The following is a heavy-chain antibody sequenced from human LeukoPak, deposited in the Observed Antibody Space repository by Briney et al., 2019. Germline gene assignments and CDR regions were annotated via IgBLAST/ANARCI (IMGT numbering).Heavy chain of an antibody. D-gene: IGHD2-15*01. J-gene: IGHJ6*03. CDR3: AKGGRGAYYYYYMDV. CDR2: ISGSGGNT. V-gene: IGHV3-23*01. CDR1: GFTFSSYA. Sequence: GGSLRLSCAASGFTFSSYAMSWVRQAPGKGLEWVSAISGSGGNTYYADSVKGRFTISRDNSKNTLYLQMNSLRAEDTVVYYCAKGGRGAYYYYYMDVWGKGTTVTVSS.